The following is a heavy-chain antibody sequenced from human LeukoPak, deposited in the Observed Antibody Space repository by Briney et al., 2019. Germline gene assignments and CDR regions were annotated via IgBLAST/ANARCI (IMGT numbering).Heavy chain of an antibody. D-gene: IGHD3-3*01. CDR1: GFTFSNAW. Sequence: GGSLRLSCAASGFTFSNAWMSWVRQAPGKGLEWVGRIKSKTDGGTTDYAAPVKGRFTISRDDSKNTLYLQMNSLKTEDTAVYYCARFTVFGVIRGTQGLDYWGQGTLVTVSS. CDR3: ARFTVFGVIRGTQGLDY. V-gene: IGHV3-15*01. J-gene: IGHJ4*02. CDR2: IKSKTDGGTT.